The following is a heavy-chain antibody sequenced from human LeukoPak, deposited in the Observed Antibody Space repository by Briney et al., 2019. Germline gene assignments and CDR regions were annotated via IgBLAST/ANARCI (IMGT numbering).Heavy chain of an antibody. Sequence: SETLSLTCTVSGGSISSGSYYWSWLRQPAGKGLEWIGRIYTSGSTNYNPSLKSRVTISVDTSKNQFSLKLSSVTAADTAVYYCARDRSSYAKGHYDYWGQGTLVTVSS. CDR1: GGSISSGSYY. CDR2: IYTSGST. CDR3: ARDRSSYAKGHYDY. V-gene: IGHV4-61*02. D-gene: IGHD6-6*01. J-gene: IGHJ4*01.